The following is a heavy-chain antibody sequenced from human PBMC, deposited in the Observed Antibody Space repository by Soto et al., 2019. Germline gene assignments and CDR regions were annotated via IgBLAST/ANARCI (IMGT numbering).Heavy chain of an antibody. D-gene: IGHD3-22*01. Sequence: QVQLQESGPGLVKPSQTLSLTCTVSGGSISSDGYYWSWIRQHPGKGLEWIGYIYDSVSTYYNPSLQSRVTITVATYKKQNSMKLSSVTAADTAVYYCARCGYYYAPDYWGQGTLVTVSA. CDR1: GGSISSDGYY. CDR2: IYDSVST. CDR3: ARCGYYYAPDY. V-gene: IGHV4-31*03. J-gene: IGHJ4*02.